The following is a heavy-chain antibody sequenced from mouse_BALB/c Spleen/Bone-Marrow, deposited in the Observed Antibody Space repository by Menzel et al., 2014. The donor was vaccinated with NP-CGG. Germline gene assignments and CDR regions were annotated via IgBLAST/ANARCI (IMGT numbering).Heavy chain of an antibody. V-gene: IGHV1-5*01. Sequence: EVKVVESGTVLARPGASVKTSCKASGYTFTSYWMHWVKQRPGQGLEWIGTIYPGNSDATYNQKFKGKAKLTAVTSTSTAYMELSSLTNEDSAVYYCTTLARNYFDYWGQGTTLTVSS. J-gene: IGHJ2*01. CDR1: GYTFTSYW. CDR2: IYPGNSDA. CDR3: TTLARNYFDY.